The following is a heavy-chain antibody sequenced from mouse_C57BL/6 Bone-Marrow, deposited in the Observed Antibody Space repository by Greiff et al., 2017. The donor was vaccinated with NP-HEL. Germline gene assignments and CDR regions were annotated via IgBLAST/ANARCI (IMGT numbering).Heavy chain of an antibody. CDR2: IYPRSGNT. Sequence: QVQLQQSGAELARPGASVKLSCKASGYTFTSYGISWVKQRTGQGLEWIGEIYPRSGNTYYNEKFKGKATLTADKSSSTAYMELRSLTSEDYAVYFCASNIITTGGYFDVWGKGTTVTVSS. J-gene: IGHJ1*03. CDR3: ASNIITTGGYFDV. D-gene: IGHD1-1*01. CDR1: GYTFTSYG. V-gene: IGHV1-81*01.